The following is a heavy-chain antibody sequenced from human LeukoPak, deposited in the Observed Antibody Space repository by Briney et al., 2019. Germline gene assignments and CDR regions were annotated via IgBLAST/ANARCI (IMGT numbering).Heavy chain of an antibody. J-gene: IGHJ3*02. CDR1: GFTVSSNY. CDR3: ATSLRIPPDDAFDI. CDR2: IYSGGST. Sequence: PGGSLRLSCAASGFTVSSNYMSWVRQAPGKGLEWVSVIYSGGSTYYADSVKGRFTISRDNSKNTLYLQMNSLRAEDTAVYYCATSLRIPPDDAFDIWGQGTMVTVSS. V-gene: IGHV3-53*01.